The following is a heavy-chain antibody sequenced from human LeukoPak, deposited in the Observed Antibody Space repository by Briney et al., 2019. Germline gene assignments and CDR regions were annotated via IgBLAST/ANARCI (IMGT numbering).Heavy chain of an antibody. Sequence: ASVTVSCTASGYTFTSYYMHWVRQAPGQGLEWMGLINPSGGSTSYAQKFQGRVTMTRDTSTSTVYMELSSLRSEDTAVYYCARVQSDYAWSPVGLDYWGQGTLVTVSS. D-gene: IGHD4-17*01. V-gene: IGHV1-46*01. CDR3: ARVQSDYAWSPVGLDY. CDR2: INPSGGST. J-gene: IGHJ4*02. CDR1: GYTFTSYY.